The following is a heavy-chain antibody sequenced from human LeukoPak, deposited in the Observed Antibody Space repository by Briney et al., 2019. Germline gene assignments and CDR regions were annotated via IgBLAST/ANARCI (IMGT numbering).Heavy chain of an antibody. V-gene: IGHV4-39*07. CDR1: GGSISSSSYY. CDR2: IYYSGST. Sequence: SETLSLTCTVSGGSISSSSYYWGWLRQPPGKGLEWVVSIYYSGSTYYNPSLKSRVTISVGTSKNQFSLKLSSVTAADTAVYYCARGPIALYYYDSSGYYPAGAFDIWGQGTMVTVSS. CDR3: ARGPIALYYYDSSGYYPAGAFDI. J-gene: IGHJ3*02. D-gene: IGHD3-22*01.